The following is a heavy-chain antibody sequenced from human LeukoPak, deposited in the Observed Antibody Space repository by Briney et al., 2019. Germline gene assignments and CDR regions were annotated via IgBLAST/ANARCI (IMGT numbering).Heavy chain of an antibody. V-gene: IGHV3-7*03. D-gene: IGHD3-10*01. CDR1: GFTFSSYW. J-gene: IGHJ4*02. Sequence: GGSLRLSCAASGFTFSSYWMSWVRQAPGKGLEWVANIKQDRSEKYYVDSVKGRFTISRDNARNSLYLQMNSLRAEDTAVYYCARERDGSGDKFDYWGQGTLVTVSS. CDR2: IKQDRSEK. CDR3: ARERDGSGDKFDY.